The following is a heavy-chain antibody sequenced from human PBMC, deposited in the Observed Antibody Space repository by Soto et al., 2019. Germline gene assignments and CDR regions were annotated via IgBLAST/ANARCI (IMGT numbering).Heavy chain of an antibody. V-gene: IGHV3-30*18. Sequence: GGSLRLSCAASGFTFGSYVMHWVRQAPGKGLEWVAVISYDGSNKYYADSVKGRFTISRDNSKNTLYLQMNSLRAEDTAVYYCAKDTGDYYDSSGYIYYYYYGMDVWGQGTTVTVSS. D-gene: IGHD3-22*01. CDR2: ISYDGSNK. J-gene: IGHJ6*02. CDR3: AKDTGDYYDSSGYIYYYYYGMDV. CDR1: GFTFGSYV.